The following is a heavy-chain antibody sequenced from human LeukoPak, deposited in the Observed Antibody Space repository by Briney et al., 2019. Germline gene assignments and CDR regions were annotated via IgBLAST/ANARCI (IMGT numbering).Heavy chain of an antibody. Sequence: PSETLSLTCAVCGGSFSGYYWSWIRQPPGKGLEWIGEINHSGNTNYNPSLKSRVTISVDTSKNQFSLQLSSVTAADTAVYYCARGLGYCGSTSCSFDYWGQGTLVTVSS. CDR1: GGSFSGYY. V-gene: IGHV4-34*01. CDR2: INHSGNT. CDR3: ARGLGYCGSTSCSFDY. J-gene: IGHJ4*02. D-gene: IGHD2-2*01.